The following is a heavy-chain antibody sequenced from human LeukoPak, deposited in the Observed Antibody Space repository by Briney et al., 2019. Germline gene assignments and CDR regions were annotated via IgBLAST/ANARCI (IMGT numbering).Heavy chain of an antibody. Sequence: SETLSLTCTVSGGSISSSSCYWGWIRQPPGKGLEWIGSIYYSGSTYYNPSLKSRVTISVDTSKNQFSLKLNSVTAADTAVYYCARSGSYEKPGDYWGQGTLVTVSS. D-gene: IGHD1-26*01. V-gene: IGHV4-39*07. CDR3: ARSGSYEKPGDY. J-gene: IGHJ4*02. CDR2: IYYSGST. CDR1: GGSISSSSCY.